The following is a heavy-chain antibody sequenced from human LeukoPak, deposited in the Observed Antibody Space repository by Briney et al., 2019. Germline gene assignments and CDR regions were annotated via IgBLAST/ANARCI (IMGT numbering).Heavy chain of an antibody. Sequence: SETLSLTCTVSGGSISSYYWSWIRQPAGKGLEWIGRIYTSGSTYYNPSLKSRVTISVDTSKNQFSLKLSSVTAADTAVYYCARDYYDSSGPDAFDIWGQGTMVTVSS. CDR2: IYTSGST. V-gene: IGHV4-4*07. CDR3: ARDYYDSSGPDAFDI. J-gene: IGHJ3*02. D-gene: IGHD3-22*01. CDR1: GGSISSYY.